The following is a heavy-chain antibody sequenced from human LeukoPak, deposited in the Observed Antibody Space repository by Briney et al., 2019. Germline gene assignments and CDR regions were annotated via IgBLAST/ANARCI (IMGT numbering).Heavy chain of an antibody. CDR1: GGSISSSSYY. D-gene: IGHD4-23*01. V-gene: IGHV4-39*01. CDR2: IYHVGNT. J-gene: IGHJ4*02. Sequence: PSETLSLTCAVSGGSISSSSYYWGWIRQPPGKGLEWIGSIYHVGNTYYNPSLKSRVTISIDTSKNQFSLKLSSVTAADTAVFYCARHRGNIWSEIDYWGQGTLVTVSS. CDR3: ARHRGNIWSEIDY.